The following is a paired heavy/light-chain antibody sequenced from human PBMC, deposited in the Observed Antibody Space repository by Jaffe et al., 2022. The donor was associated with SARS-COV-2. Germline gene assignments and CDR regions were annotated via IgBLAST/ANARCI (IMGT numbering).Heavy chain of an antibody. V-gene: IGHV3-11*01. J-gene: IGHJ6*02. Sequence: QVQLVESGGGLVKPGGSLRLSCAASGFTFSDYYMSWIRQAPGKGLEWVSYISSSGSTIYYADSVKGRFTISRDNAKNSLYLQMNSLRAEDTAVYYCARGNSGYDSYPYGMDVWGQGTTVTVSS. CDR1: GFTFSDYY. CDR3: ARGNSGYDSYPYGMDV. D-gene: IGHD5-12*01. CDR2: ISSSGSTI.
Light chain of an antibody. CDR2: GAS. CDR3: QQYGSSSWT. V-gene: IGKV3-20*01. CDR1: QSVSSSY. J-gene: IGKJ1*01. Sequence: EIVLTQSPGTLSLSPGERATLSCRASQSVSSSYLAWYQQKPGQAPRLLIYGASSRATGIPDRFSGSGSGTDFTLTISRLEPEDFAVYYCQQYGSSSWTFGQGTKVEIK.